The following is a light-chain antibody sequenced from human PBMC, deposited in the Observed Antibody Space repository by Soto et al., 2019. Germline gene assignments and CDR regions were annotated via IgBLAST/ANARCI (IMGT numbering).Light chain of an antibody. CDR1: QSINNW. Sequence: DIQMTQSPSTLSASVGDRVTITCRASQSINNWLAWYQQKPGKAPKLLILKASTLESGVPSRFSGSGSGTELTLSISSLQPDDFATYYCQQYESFPRTFGQGTKVEIK. V-gene: IGKV1-5*03. J-gene: IGKJ1*01. CDR3: QQYESFPRT. CDR2: KAS.